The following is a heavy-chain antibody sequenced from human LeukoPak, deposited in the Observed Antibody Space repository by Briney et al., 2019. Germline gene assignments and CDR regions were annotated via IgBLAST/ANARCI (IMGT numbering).Heavy chain of an antibody. Sequence: GGSLRLSCVASGFTFSSYTIHWVRQAPGKGLEWVSVISYDGNNKYYADSVKGRFTISRDNSKNTLYLQMNSLRAEDTAVYYCARSQGTYFKYYFDSWGQGTLVTVSS. CDR1: GFTFSSYT. V-gene: IGHV3-30*14. D-gene: IGHD3-10*01. CDR2: ISYDGNNK. J-gene: IGHJ4*02. CDR3: ARSQGTYFKYYFDS.